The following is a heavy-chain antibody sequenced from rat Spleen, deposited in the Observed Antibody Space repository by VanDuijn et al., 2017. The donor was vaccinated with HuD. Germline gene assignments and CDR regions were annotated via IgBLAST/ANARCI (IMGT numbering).Heavy chain of an antibody. D-gene: IGHD1-12*02. V-gene: IGHV5-31*01. CDR2: ITNTGDST. Sequence: EVQLVESGGGLVQPGGSLKLSCVASGITFTNYWMTWIRQAPGKGLEWIASITNTGDSTYYLDSVKGRFTISRNNAKSTLYLQMDSLRSEDTATYYCARHGYDGSYYYWDYWGQGVMVTVSS. J-gene: IGHJ2*01. CDR1: GITFTNYW. CDR3: ARHGYDGSYYYWDY.